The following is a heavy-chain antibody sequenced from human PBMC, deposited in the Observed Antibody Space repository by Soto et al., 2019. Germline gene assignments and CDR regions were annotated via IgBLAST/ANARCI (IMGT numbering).Heavy chain of an antibody. J-gene: IGHJ6*02. Sequence: QVPLVQSGAEVKKPGASVKVSCKASGYTFTGYYMHWVRQAPGQGLEWMGWINPNSGGTNYAQKFQGWVTMTRDTSISTAYMELSRLRSDDTAVYYCARGNGAGGDSSSWSPYNPYYYYYGMDVWGQGTTVTVSS. CDR3: ARGNGAGGDSSSWSPYNPYYYYYGMDV. CDR1: GYTFTGYY. CDR2: INPNSGGT. D-gene: IGHD6-13*01. V-gene: IGHV1-2*04.